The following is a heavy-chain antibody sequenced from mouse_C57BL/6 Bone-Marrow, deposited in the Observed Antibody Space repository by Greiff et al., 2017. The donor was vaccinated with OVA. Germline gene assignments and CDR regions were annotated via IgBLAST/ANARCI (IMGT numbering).Heavy chain of an antibody. D-gene: IGHD1-1*01. CDR3: ARPSRGAMDY. CDR1: GYTFTSYG. Sequence: QVQLKHSGAELARPGASVKLSCKASGYTFTSYGISWVKQRTGQGLEWIGEIYPRSGNTYYNEKFKGKATLTADKSSSTAYMELRSLTSEDSAVYFCARPSRGAMDYWGQGTSVTVSS. CDR2: IYPRSGNT. J-gene: IGHJ4*01. V-gene: IGHV1-81*01.